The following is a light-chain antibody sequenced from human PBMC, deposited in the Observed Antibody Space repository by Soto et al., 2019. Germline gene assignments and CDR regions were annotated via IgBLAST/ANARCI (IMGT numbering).Light chain of an antibody. V-gene: IGLV2-11*01. CDR2: DVN. CDR3: CSYAGTYTRV. CDR1: TSDVGGYNH. J-gene: IGLJ3*02. Sequence: QSALTQPRSVSGSPGQSVAISCTGTTSDVGGYNHVSWYQHHPGKAPKLMMYDVNKRPSGVPDRFSGSKSGNTASLTISGLQAEDEADYYCCSYAGTYTRVFGGGTKLTVL.